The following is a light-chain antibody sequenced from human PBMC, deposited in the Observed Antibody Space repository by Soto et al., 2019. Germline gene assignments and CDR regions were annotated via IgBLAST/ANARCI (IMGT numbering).Light chain of an antibody. Sequence: QSALTQPASGSGSPGQWITIYCTGTSSDVGGYNYVSWYQHHPGKAPELMIYGVSNRPSGVSNRFSGSKSGNTASLTISGLQAEDEADYYCSSYTGSSTLLFGGGTKLTVL. V-gene: IGLV2-14*03. CDR2: GVS. CDR1: SSDVGGYNY. J-gene: IGLJ2*01. CDR3: SSYTGSSTLL.